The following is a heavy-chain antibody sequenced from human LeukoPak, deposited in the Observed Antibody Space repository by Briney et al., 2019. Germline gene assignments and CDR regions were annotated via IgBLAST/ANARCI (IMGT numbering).Heavy chain of an antibody. CDR3: ARGGSGWSVSLFDP. J-gene: IGHJ5*02. CDR1: GDSVSSNSAA. V-gene: IGHV6-1*01. Sequence: SQTLSLTCAISGDSVSSNSAAWNWIRQSPSRGLEWLGRTYYRSKWHYDYAVSVKSRMTINPDTSKNQFSLQLNSVTPEDTAVYYCARGGSGWSVSLFDPWGQGTLVTVSS. CDR2: TYYRSKWHY. D-gene: IGHD6-13*01.